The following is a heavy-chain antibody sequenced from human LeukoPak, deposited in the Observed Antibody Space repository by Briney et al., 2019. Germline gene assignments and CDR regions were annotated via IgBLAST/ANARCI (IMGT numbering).Heavy chain of an antibody. CDR2: IYYSGST. Sequence: SETLSLTCTVSGGSISSSSYYWGWIRQPPGKGLEWIGSIYYSGSTYYNPSLKSRVTISVDTSKNQFSLKLSSVTAADTAVYYCARHGLRRDGYNYAFDIWGQGTMVTVSS. V-gene: IGHV4-39*01. CDR3: ARHGLRRDGYNYAFDI. J-gene: IGHJ3*02. D-gene: IGHD5-24*01. CDR1: GGSISSSSYY.